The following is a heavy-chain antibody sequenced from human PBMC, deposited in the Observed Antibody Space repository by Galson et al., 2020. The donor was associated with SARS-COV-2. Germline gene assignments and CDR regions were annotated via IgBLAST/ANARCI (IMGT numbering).Heavy chain of an antibody. D-gene: IGHD3-3*01. J-gene: IGHJ4*02. CDR2: ISNDGEST. Sequence: RSGGSLRLSCVGSGFTFSSYVMNWVRQTPEKGLEYISAISNDGESTFYANSVKDRFTISRDNSKNILYLQMGILRGEDTAVYYCARGTYNLWSGYPGWNSDFWGQGTLVSVSS. V-gene: IGHV3-64*01. CDR1: GFTFSSYV. CDR3: ARGTYNLWSGYPGWNSDF.